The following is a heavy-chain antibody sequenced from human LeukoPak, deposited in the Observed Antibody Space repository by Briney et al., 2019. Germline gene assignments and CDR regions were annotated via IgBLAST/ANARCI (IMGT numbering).Heavy chain of an antibody. V-gene: IGHV3-23*01. CDR2: IFGSGGSP. CDR1: GFTFGSHA. J-gene: IGHJ4*02. Sequence: GGSLRLSCEASGFTFGSHAMYWVRQAPGKGLEWVAGIFGSGGSPHYADSVKGRFTISRDNSRNTVYLQINSLRAEDTAVYYCGKTTVGYGSGQKPAWPVDYWGQGTLVTVSS. D-gene: IGHD6-19*01. CDR3: GKTTVGYGSGQKPAWPVDY.